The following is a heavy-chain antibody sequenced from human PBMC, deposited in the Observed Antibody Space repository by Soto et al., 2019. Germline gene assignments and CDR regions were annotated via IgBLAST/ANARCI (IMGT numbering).Heavy chain of an antibody. CDR3: ARDSPPTDY. J-gene: IGHJ4*02. CDR2: ISAYNTNT. Sequence: QVQLVQSGAEVKKPGASVKVSCKTSGYTLTSYHISWVIQAPGQGIEWMGWISAYNTNTNYAQKFQGRVTMTTDTLTSTAYMDLRSLRSDDTAVYYCARDSPPTDYWGQGTLVTVSS. CDR1: GYTLTSYH. V-gene: IGHV1-18*01.